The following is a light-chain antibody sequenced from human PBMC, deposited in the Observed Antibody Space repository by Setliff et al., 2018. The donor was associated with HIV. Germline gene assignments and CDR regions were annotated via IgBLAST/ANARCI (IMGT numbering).Light chain of an antibody. J-gene: IGLJ2*01. Sequence: SYELTQPHSVSVAPGKTATITCGGNNIGSKRVHWYQQRPGQAPVLVIYYDSDRPSGIPERFSGSNFGNPATLSISRVEAGDEADYYCQVWDSSRDHVVFGGGTKSPS. V-gene: IGLV3-21*04. CDR3: QVWDSSRDHVV. CDR1: NIGSKR. CDR2: YDS.